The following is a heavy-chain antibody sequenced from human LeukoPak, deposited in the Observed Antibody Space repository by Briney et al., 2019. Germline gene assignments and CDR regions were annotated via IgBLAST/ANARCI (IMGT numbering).Heavy chain of an antibody. Sequence: SVKVSCKASGGTFSSYAISWVRQAPGQGLEWMGRIIPILGIANYAQKFQGRVTITADKSTSTAYMELSSLRSEDTAVYYCRAAITEHQGAYFDYWGQGTLVTVSS. J-gene: IGHJ4*02. V-gene: IGHV1-69*04. CDR2: IIPILGIA. CDR1: GGTFSSYA. CDR3: RAAITEHQGAYFDY. D-gene: IGHD6-25*01.